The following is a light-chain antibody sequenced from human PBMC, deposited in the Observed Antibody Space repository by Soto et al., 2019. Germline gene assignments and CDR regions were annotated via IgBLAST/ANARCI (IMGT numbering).Light chain of an antibody. CDR3: QQYYHWRT. CDR2: GAS. CDR1: QSVSSSY. V-gene: IGKV3-20*01. Sequence: EIVLTQSPGTLSLSPGERATLSCRASQSVSSSYLAWYQQKPGQAPRLLIYGASSRATGIPDRFSGSGSGTDFTLTISRLEPEDFAIYFCQQYYHWRTFGQGTKVDIK. J-gene: IGKJ1*01.